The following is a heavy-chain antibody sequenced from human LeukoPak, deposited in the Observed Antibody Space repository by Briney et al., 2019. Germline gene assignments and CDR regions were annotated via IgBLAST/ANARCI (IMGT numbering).Heavy chain of an antibody. D-gene: IGHD3-22*01. CDR1: GYTFTSYY. V-gene: IGHV1-46*01. Sequence: ASVKVSCKASGYTFTSYYMHWVRQAPGQGLEWMGIINPSGGSTSYAQKFQGRVTMTRDTSTSTAYMELRSLRSDDTAVYYCARDNPYYYDSSGYYYVNFDYWGQGTLVTVSS. J-gene: IGHJ4*02. CDR2: INPSGGST. CDR3: ARDNPYYYDSSGYYYVNFDY.